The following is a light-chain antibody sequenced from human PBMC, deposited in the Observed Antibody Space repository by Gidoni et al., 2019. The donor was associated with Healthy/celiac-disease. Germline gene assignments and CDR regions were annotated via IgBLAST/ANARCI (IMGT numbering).Light chain of an antibody. CDR3: QHYYSMYT. V-gene: IGKV4-1*01. J-gene: IGKJ2*01. CDR1: QSVLYSSNNKNY. Sequence: DIVMTQSPDSLAVSLGERATINCKSSQSVLYSSNNKNYLAWYQQKPGQPPKLLIYWASTRESGVPDRFSGSGSGTDFTLTISSLQAEDVAVYYCQHYYSMYTFXXXTKLEIK. CDR2: WAS.